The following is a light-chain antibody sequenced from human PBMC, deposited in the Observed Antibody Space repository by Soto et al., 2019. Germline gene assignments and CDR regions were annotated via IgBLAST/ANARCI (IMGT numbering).Light chain of an antibody. CDR1: QSVSTY. CDR3: QQRSNWQIT. CDR2: DAS. V-gene: IGKV3-11*01. Sequence: ETVLTPSPATLPLSPGESATLSCRASQSVSTYLAWYQQKPGQAPRLLIYDASNRVTGIPARFRGSGSGTDFTLTISSLQPDDFAVYYCQQRSNWQITFGQGTRLEIK. J-gene: IGKJ5*01.